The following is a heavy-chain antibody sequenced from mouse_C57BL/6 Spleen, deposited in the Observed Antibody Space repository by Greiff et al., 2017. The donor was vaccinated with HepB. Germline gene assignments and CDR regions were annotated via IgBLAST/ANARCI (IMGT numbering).Heavy chain of an antibody. CDR2: INPNNGGT. D-gene: IGHD1-1*01. CDR3: ARSGGDYYGSSPAWFAY. CDR1: GYTFTDYY. J-gene: IGHJ3*01. V-gene: IGHV1-26*01. Sequence: VQLQQSGPELVKPGASVKISCKASGYTFTDYYMNWVKQSHGKSLEWIGDINPNNGGTSYNQKFKGKATLTVDKSSSTAYMELRSLTSEDSAVYYCARSGGDYYGSSPAWFAYWGQGTLVTVSA.